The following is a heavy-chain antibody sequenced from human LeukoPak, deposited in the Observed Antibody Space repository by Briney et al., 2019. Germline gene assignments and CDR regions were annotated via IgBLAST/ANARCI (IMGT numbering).Heavy chain of an antibody. CDR1: GFTFSSYS. CDR2: ISSSSSYI. V-gene: IGHV3-21*04. D-gene: IGHD4-17*01. J-gene: IGHJ4*02. CDR3: AKDSTVTLEIHFDY. Sequence: GGSLRLSCAASGFTFSSYSMNWVRQAPGKGLEWVSSISSSSSYIYYADSVKGRFTISRDNAKNSLYLQMNSLRAEDTAVYYCAKDSTVTLEIHFDYWGQGTLVTVSS.